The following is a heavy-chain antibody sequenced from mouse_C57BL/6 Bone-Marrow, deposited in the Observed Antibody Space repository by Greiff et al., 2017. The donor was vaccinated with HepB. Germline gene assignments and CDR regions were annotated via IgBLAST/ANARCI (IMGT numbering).Heavy chain of an antibody. D-gene: IGHD1-1*01. CDR3: ARDRFYYYGSSPRFAY. CDR1: GYSITSGYY. V-gene: IGHV3-6*01. CDR2: ISYDGSN. J-gene: IGHJ3*01. Sequence: ESGPGLVKPSQSLSLTCSVTGYSITSGYYWNWIRQFPGNKLEWMGYISYDGSNNYNPSLKNRISITRDTSKNQFFLKLNSVTTEDTATYYCARDRFYYYGSSPRFAYWGQGTLVTVSA.